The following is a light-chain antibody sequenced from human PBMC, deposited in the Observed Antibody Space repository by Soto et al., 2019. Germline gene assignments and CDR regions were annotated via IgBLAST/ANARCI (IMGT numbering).Light chain of an antibody. V-gene: IGLV1-47*02. CDR1: SSNIGRND. CDR3: AAWDDSLSGLYV. Sequence: QAVVTQPPSASGTPGQRVTISCSGTSSNIGRNDVCWYQQLPGTAPKRLIFSNNQRPSGVPDRFSGSKSGTSASLAIGGLRSEDEADYYCAAWDDSLSGLYVFGTGTKVTVL. CDR2: SNN. J-gene: IGLJ1*01.